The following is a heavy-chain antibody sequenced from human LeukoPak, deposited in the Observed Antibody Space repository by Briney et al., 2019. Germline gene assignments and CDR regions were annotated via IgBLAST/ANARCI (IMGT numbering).Heavy chain of an antibody. Sequence: ASVKVSCKASGYTFTSYGISWVRQAPGQGLEWMGWISAYNGNTNYAQKLQGRVTMTTDTSTSTAYMELRSLRSDDTAVYYCARMDYYDSSDQAKDYWGQGTLVIVSS. CDR3: ARMDYYDSSDQAKDY. D-gene: IGHD3-22*01. CDR2: ISAYNGNT. J-gene: IGHJ4*02. CDR1: GYTFTSYG. V-gene: IGHV1-18*01.